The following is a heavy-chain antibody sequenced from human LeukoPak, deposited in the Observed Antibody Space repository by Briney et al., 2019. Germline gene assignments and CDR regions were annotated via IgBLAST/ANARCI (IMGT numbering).Heavy chain of an antibody. Sequence: GGSLRLSCAASGFTVSSHYMTWVRQAPGRGLEWVSVIYRDGKTYYADSVKGRFTISRDNSKNTLYLQMNGLKTEDTAVYYCAREDTGDLAFDYWGQGTLVTVSS. CDR2: IYRDGKT. D-gene: IGHD1-1*01. CDR3: AREDTGDLAFDY. CDR1: GFTVSSHY. J-gene: IGHJ4*02. V-gene: IGHV3-66*02.